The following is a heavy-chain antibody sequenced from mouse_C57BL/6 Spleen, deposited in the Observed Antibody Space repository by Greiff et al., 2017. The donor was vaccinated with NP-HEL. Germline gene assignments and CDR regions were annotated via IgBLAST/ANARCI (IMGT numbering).Heavy chain of an antibody. V-gene: IGHV1-4*01. Sequence: QVQLQQSGAELARPGASVKMSCKASGYTFTSYTMHWVKQRPGQGLAWIGYINPSSGYTKYNQKFKDTATLTADKTSSTAYMQLSSMTSEDSAVYYCARGGYYAMDYWGQGTSVTVSS. CDR1: GYTFTSYT. CDR3: ARGGYYAMDY. J-gene: IGHJ4*01. CDR2: INPSSGYT.